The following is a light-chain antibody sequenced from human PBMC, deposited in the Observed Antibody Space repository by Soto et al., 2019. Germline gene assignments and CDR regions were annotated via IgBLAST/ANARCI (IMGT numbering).Light chain of an antibody. CDR3: QQHSDWPWT. Sequence: EIALTQSPFTLSLSPGERATLSCRASQSVSSNVAWYRQKPGQAPRLLIYDSSNRAAGIPARFSGSGSGTDFTLTVSSLEPEDFVVYYCQQHSDWPWTFGQGTKVDIK. J-gene: IGKJ1*01. V-gene: IGKV3-11*01. CDR1: QSVSSN. CDR2: DSS.